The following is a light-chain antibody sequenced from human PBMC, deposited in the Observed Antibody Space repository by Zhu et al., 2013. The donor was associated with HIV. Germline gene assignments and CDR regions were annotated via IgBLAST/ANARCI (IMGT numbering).Light chain of an antibody. CDR2: ANT. J-gene: IGLJ2*01. CDR1: SSDIGANYD. V-gene: IGLV1-40*01. CDR3: QSYDSSLSGVV. Sequence: QSVLTQPPSVSGAPGQRVIISCTGSSSDIGANYDVNWYQHLPGTAPKLLIYANTNRPSGVPDRFSGSKSGTSASLAITGLQAEDEADYYCQSYDSSLSGVVFGRRDQADRP.